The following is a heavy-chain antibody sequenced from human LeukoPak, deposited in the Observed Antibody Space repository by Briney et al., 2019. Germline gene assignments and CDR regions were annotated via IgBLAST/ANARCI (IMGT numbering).Heavy chain of an antibody. D-gene: IGHD2-2*01. V-gene: IGHV4-59*11. CDR2: IYYSGST. CDR3: AFSCSSTSCHDAFDI. Sequence: PSETLSLTCAVSGGSISSHYWSWIRQPPGKGLEWIGYIYYSGSTNYNPSLKSRVTISVDTSKNQFSLKLSSVTAADTAVYYCAFSCSSTSCHDAFDIWGQGTMVTVSS. CDR1: GGSISSHY. J-gene: IGHJ3*02.